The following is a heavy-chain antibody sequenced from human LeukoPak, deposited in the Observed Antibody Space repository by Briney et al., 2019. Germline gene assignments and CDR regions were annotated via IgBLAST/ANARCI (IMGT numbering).Heavy chain of an antibody. V-gene: IGHV1-2*02. CDR3: ASGLRASKYYYDSSGYYSGDY. CDR1: VYTFTGYY. CDR2: INPKSGGT. J-gene: IGHJ4*02. Sequence: ASVKVSCKASVYTFTGYYMHWVRQAPGQGLEWMGWINPKSGGTNYAQKFQGRVTMTRDTSISTAYMELSRLRSDDTAVYYCASGLRASKYYYDSSGYYSGDYWGQGTLVTVSS. D-gene: IGHD3-22*01.